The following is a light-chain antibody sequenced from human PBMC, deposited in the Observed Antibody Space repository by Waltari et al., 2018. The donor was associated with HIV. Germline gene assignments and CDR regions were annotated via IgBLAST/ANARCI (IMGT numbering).Light chain of an antibody. J-gene: IGLJ2*01. CDR2: GNN. CDR3: QSYDSSLSGSVV. V-gene: IGLV1-40*01. Sequence: QSVLTQPPSVSGAPGQRVTISCTGSSSNIGANYDVHWYQQFPGTAPKLLLSGNNVRPSGVPDRFSGSRSGTSASRAITGLQADDEADYYCQSYDSSLSGSVVFGGGTKLTVL. CDR1: SSNIGANYD.